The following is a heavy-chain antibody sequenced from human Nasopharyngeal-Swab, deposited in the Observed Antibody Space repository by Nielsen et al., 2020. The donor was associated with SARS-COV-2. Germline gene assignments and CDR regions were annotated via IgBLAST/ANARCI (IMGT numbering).Heavy chain of an antibody. CDR1: GGSFSGYS. V-gene: IGHV4-34*01. Sequence: SETLSLTCAVYGGSFSGYSWSWIRQPPGKGLEWIGEINHSGSTNYNPSLKSRVTISVDTSKNQFSLKLSSVSVAGTAVYYCARARRPSSMVRHRLNWFDPWGQGTLVTVSS. CDR3: ARARRPSSMVRHRLNWFDP. CDR2: INHSGST. J-gene: IGHJ5*02. D-gene: IGHD3-10*01.